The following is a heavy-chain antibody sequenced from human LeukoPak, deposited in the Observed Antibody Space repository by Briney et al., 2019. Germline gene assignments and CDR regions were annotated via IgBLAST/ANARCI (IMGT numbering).Heavy chain of an antibody. D-gene: IGHD5-18*01. Sequence: SVRVSCKASGDSFSSYAITWVRQAPGQGLEWLGRIIPIFGTANYPQKFQGRVTITADILSSTAYIEMTNLTSDDTAVYFCAKQGAARQDYYMDVWGNGTTVSVS. CDR2: IIPIFGTA. V-gene: IGHV1-69*06. CDR3: AKQGAARQDYYMDV. CDR1: GDSFSSYA. J-gene: IGHJ6*03.